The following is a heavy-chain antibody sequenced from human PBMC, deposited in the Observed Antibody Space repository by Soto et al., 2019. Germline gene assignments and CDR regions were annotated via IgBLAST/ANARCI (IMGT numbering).Heavy chain of an antibody. CDR3: ARDRSEGTMVRGVIGHYYYYMDV. Sequence: ASVKVSCKASGYTFTGYYMHWVRQAPGQGLEWIGWINPNSGGTNYAQKFQGWVTMTRDTSISTAYMELSRLRSDDTAVYYCARDRSEGTMVRGVIGHYYYYMDVWGKGTTVTVSS. V-gene: IGHV1-2*04. J-gene: IGHJ6*03. D-gene: IGHD3-10*01. CDR1: GYTFTGYY. CDR2: INPNSGGT.